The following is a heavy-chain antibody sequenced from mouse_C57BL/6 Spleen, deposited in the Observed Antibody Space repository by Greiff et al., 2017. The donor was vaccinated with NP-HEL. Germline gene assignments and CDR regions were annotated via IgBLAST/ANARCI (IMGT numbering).Heavy chain of an antibody. Sequence: VQLKESGAELVKPGASVKMSCKASGYTFTTYPIEWMKQNHGKSLEWIGNFHPYNDDTKYNEKFKGKATLTVEKSSSTVYLELSRLTSDDSAVYYCARPGYSNPGFAYWGQGTLVTVSA. CDR3: ARPGYSNPGFAY. J-gene: IGHJ3*01. V-gene: IGHV1-47*01. D-gene: IGHD2-5*01. CDR1: GYTFTTYP. CDR2: FHPYNDDT.